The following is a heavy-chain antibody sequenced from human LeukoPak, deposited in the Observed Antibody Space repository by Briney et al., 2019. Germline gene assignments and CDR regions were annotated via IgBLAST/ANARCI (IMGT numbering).Heavy chain of an antibody. J-gene: IGHJ4*02. D-gene: IGHD1-26*01. CDR2: IKPNSGNT. CDR3: ATKKYSGSFYAF. Sequence: ASVTVSFTASGYSSTYYYIYWVRQAPGQGLEWMGWIKPNSGNTNYVQKFEGRVTMTRDTSISTAYMELSSLRSDDTAVYYCATKKYSGSFYAFWGQGTLVTVSS. V-gene: IGHV1-2*02. CDR1: GYSSTYYY.